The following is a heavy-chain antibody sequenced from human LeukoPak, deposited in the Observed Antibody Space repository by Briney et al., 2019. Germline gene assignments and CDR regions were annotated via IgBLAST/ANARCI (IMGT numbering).Heavy chain of an antibody. CDR1: GGSISSYY. CDR2: IYYSGST. J-gene: IGHJ4*02. Sequence: PSATLSLTCTVSGGSISSYYWSWIRQPPGKGLEWLGYIYYSGSTNYNPSLKSRVTISVDTSKNQFSLKLSSVTAADTAVYYCAREAPPIAAAGFDYWGQGTLVTVSS. D-gene: IGHD6-13*01. CDR3: AREAPPIAAAGFDY. V-gene: IGHV4-59*01.